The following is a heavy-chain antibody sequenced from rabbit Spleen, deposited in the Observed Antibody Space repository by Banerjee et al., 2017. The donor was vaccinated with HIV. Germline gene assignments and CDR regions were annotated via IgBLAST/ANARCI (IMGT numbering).Heavy chain of an antibody. CDR1: GIDFSTYSY. D-gene: IGHD6-1*01. Sequence: QEQLEESGGGLVKPGGTLTLTCKASGIDFSTYSYMCWVRQAPGKGLEWIACICAGISDSTYYASWAKGRFTISETSSTTVTLQMTSLTAADTATYFCARDPAGYVINGGVTNFRLDLWGQGTLVTVS. CDR2: ICAGISDST. J-gene: IGHJ3*01. V-gene: IGHV1S45*01. CDR3: ARDPAGYVINGGVTNFRLDL.